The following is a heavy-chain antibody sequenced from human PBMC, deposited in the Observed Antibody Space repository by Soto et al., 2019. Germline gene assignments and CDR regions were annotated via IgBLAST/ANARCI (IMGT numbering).Heavy chain of an antibody. CDR3: ARGKALNWNALAY. CDR2: IIPIFGTA. Sequence: SVKVSCKASGGTFSSYAISWVRQAPGQGLEWMGGIIPIFGTANYAQKFQGRVTITADESMSTAYMELSSLRSEDTAVYYCARGKALNWNALAYWGQGNMVTVS. V-gene: IGHV1-69*13. CDR1: GGTFSSYA. D-gene: IGHD1-20*01. J-gene: IGHJ4*02.